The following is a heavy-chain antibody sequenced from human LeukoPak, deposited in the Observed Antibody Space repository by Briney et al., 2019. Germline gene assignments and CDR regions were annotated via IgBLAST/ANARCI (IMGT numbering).Heavy chain of an antibody. CDR1: GGTFSSYA. V-gene: IGHV1-69*05. CDR3: ARGRSVAAGTTTDY. D-gene: IGHD1-7*01. Sequence: SVKVSCKASGGTFSSYAISWVRQAPGQGLEWMGGIIPIFGTANYAQKFQGRVTITTDESTSTAYMELSSLRSEGTAVYYCARGRSVAAGTTTDYWGQGTLVTVSS. J-gene: IGHJ4*02. CDR2: IIPIFGTA.